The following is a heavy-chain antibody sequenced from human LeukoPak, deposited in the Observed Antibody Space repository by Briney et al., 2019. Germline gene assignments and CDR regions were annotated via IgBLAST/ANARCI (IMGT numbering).Heavy chain of an antibody. D-gene: IGHD1-26*01. CDR3: ATGTSGSYYVGIVRPIDY. J-gene: IGHJ4*02. CDR1: GYTLTELP. Sequence: ASVKVSCKFSGYTLTELPILWVRQAPGKGLEWMGGFDPDDGETVYAQMFQGRVTMTEDTSSDTASMELSSLRSEDTAVYYCATGTSGSYYVGIVRPIDYWGQGTLVTVSS. V-gene: IGHV1-24*01. CDR2: FDPDDGET.